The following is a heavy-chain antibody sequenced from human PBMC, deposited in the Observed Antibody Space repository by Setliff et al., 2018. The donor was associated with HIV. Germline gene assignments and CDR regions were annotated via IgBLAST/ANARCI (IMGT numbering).Heavy chain of an antibody. J-gene: IGHJ3*02. CDR3: ARVRDYYDSGAQAFDI. D-gene: IGHD3-22*01. CDR1: GFTFRNYK. Sequence: GGSLRLSCAASGFTFRNYKMNWVRQAPGKGLEWVSSITIGSGDVFYADSVQGRFSISRDNAKNSLYLQMDGLRAEDTAVYFCARVRDYYDSGAQAFDIWGQGTMVTVSS. V-gene: IGHV3-21*01. CDR2: ITIGSGDV.